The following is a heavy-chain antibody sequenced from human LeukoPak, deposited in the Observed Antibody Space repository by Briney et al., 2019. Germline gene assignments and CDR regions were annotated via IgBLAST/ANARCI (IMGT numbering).Heavy chain of an antibody. Sequence: SETLSLTCAVYGGSFSGYYWSWIRQPPGKGLEWIGEINHSGSTNYNPSLKSRVTISVDTSKNQFSLKLSSVTAADTAVYYCARDPGYSSSWYYSPLGDYWGQGTLVTVSS. CDR3: ARDPGYSSSWYYSPLGDY. D-gene: IGHD6-13*01. V-gene: IGHV4-34*01. J-gene: IGHJ4*02. CDR2: INHSGST. CDR1: GGSFSGYY.